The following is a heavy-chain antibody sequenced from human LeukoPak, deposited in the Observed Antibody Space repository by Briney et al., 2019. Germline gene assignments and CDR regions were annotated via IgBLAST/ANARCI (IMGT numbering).Heavy chain of an antibody. CDR2: IRYDGSNK. CDR3: AKAITMIVNWFDP. V-gene: IGHV3-30*02. D-gene: IGHD3-22*01. J-gene: IGHJ5*02. CDR1: AFTFSSYG. Sequence: GGSLRLSCAASAFTFSSYGMHWVRQAPGKGLEWVAFIRYDGSNKYYADSVKGRFTISRDNSKNTLYLQMNSLRAEDTAVYYCAKAITMIVNWFDPWGQGTLVTVSS.